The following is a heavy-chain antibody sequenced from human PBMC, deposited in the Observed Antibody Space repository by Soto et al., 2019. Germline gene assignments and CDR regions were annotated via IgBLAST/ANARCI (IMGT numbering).Heavy chain of an antibody. CDR2: VWFDGSDK. J-gene: IGHJ6*02. D-gene: IGHD6-25*01. Sequence: LSLCCAGAGFTFSNYGLHWVRQAPGRGLEGVALVWFDGSDKQYADSVKGRCTISRDNSKNTLYLQMINLRAEDTAVYYCAREESPATTPYHYYYSMDVWGQGTMTTVS. CDR1: GFTFSNYG. CDR3: AREESPATTPYHYYYSMDV. V-gene: IGHV3-33*01.